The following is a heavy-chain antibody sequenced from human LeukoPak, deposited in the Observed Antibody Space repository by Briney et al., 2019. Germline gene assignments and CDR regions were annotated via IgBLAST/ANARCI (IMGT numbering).Heavy chain of an antibody. Sequence: GGSLRLSCAASGFNFANHAMSWVRQTPGKGLEWVSAISGGGDITYYADSVTGRFTISRDNSKNTLYLQMNSLRAEDTAVYYCARHDWFDPWGRGTLVTVSS. CDR2: ISGGGDIT. CDR3: ARHDWFDP. CDR1: GFNFANHA. J-gene: IGHJ5*02. V-gene: IGHV3-23*01.